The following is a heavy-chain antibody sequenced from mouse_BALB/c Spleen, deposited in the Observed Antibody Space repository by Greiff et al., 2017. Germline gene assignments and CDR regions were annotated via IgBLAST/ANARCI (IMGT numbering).Heavy chain of an antibody. CDR3: ALYGNYDYAMDY. V-gene: IGHV1-69*02. CDR2: IDPSDSET. Sequence: VQLQESGAELVKPGAPVKLSCKASGYTFTSYWMNWVKQRPGRGLEWIGRIDPSDSETHYNQKFKDKATLTVDKSSSTAYIQLSSLTSEDSAVYYCALYGNYDYAMDYWGQGTSVTVSS. D-gene: IGHD2-10*02. J-gene: IGHJ4*01. CDR1: GYTFTSYW.